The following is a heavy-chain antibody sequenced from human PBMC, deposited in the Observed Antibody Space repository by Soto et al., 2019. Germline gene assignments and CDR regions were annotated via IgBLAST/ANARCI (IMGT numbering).Heavy chain of an antibody. D-gene: IGHD1-1*01. J-gene: IGHJ4*02. Sequence: QVHLVQSGAEVKKPGSSVKVSCKASGGAFTFYSFHWVRQAPGQGLEWMGGLIPMSGTTNYALKFQGRVTMTAAVPTNTAYIELSSLRPEDTAIYYCARDNTGLDYWGQGTLVTVSS. CDR3: ARDNTGLDY. CDR2: LIPMSGTT. V-gene: IGHV1-69*12. CDR1: GGAFTFYS.